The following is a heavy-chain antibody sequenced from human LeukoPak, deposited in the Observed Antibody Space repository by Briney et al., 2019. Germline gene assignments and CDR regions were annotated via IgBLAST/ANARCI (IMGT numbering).Heavy chain of an antibody. D-gene: IGHD5-18*01. V-gene: IGHV4-59*01. CDR2: IYYSGST. CDR1: GGSISSYY. J-gene: IGHJ4*02. Sequence: KPSETLSLTCTVSGGSISSYYWSWIRQPPGKGLEWIGYIYYSGSTNYNPSLKSRVTISVDTSKNQFSLKLSSVTAADTAVYYCASVRGYSYVFDYWGQGTLVTVSS. CDR3: ASVRGYSYVFDY.